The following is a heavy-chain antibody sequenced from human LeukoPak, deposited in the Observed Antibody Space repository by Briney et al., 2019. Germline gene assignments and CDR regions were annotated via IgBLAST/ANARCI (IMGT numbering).Heavy chain of an antibody. CDR3: ARDVTGQWLVL. CDR1: GFTFSSYW. CDR2: ISSSSSYI. J-gene: IGHJ4*02. V-gene: IGHV3-21*01. Sequence: GGSLRLSCATSGFTFSSYWMSWVRQAPGKGLEWVSSISSSSSYIYYADSVKGRFTISRDDAKNSLYLQMNSLRADDTAVYYCARDVTGQWLVLWGQGTLVTVSS. D-gene: IGHD6-19*01.